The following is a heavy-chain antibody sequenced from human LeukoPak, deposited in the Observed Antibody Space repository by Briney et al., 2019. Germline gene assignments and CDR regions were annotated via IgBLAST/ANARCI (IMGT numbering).Heavy chain of an antibody. D-gene: IGHD6-13*01. V-gene: IGHV3-20*04. J-gene: IGHJ5*02. CDR2: INWNGGST. Sequence: GGSLRLSCAASGFTFDDYGMSWVRQAPGKGLEWVSGINWNGGSTGYADSVKGRFTISRDNAKNSLYLQMNSLRAEDTALYYCARLVHGQQLGGPLNWFDPWGQGTLVTVSS. CDR3: ARLVHGQQLGGPLNWFDP. CDR1: GFTFDDYG.